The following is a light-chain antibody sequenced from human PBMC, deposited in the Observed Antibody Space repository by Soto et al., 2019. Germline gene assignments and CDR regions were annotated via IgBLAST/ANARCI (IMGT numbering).Light chain of an antibody. V-gene: IGKV3-20*01. J-gene: IGKJ1*01. CDR1: QSISRY. CDR3: QQYGSSPPT. Sequence: IGLTQSPGPLSCSPGERTTLSCRASQSISRYLAWYQQKPGQGPRLLIYGASSRATGTPDRFSGSGSGTDFTLTINRLEPEDFALYYCQQYGSSPPTFGQGTKVDSK. CDR2: GAS.